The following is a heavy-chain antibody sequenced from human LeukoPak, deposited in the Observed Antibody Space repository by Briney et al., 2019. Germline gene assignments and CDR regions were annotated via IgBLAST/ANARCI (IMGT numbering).Heavy chain of an antibody. CDR2: IIPILGTA. Sequence: GASVKVSCKASGGTFSSYAISWVRQAPGQGLEWMGGIIPILGTANYAQKFQGRVTITADESTSTAYMELSSLRSEDTAVYYCARGPLASLYYYYGMDVWGQGTTVTVSS. CDR1: GGTFSSYA. V-gene: IGHV1-69*13. J-gene: IGHJ6*02. CDR3: ARGPLASLYYYYGMDV. D-gene: IGHD3-3*02.